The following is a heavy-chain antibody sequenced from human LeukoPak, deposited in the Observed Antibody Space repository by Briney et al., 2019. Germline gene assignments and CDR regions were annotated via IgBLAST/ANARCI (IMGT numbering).Heavy chain of an antibody. Sequence: GGSLRLSCAASGFTFSSYEMNWVRQAPGKGLEWVSYISSSGSTIYYADSVKGRFTISRDNAKNSLYLQMNSLRAEDTAVYYCARSMGLLWFGELFRGGAFDLWGQGTMVTVSS. CDR3: ARSMGLLWFGELFRGGAFDL. J-gene: IGHJ3*01. CDR1: GFTFSSYE. CDR2: ISSSGSTI. D-gene: IGHD3-10*01. V-gene: IGHV3-48*03.